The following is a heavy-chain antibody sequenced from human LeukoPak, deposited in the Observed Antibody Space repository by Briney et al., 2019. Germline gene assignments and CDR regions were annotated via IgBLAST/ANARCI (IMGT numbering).Heavy chain of an antibody. Sequence: GGSLRLSCAASGFTFSSYSMNWVRQAPGKGLEWVSSISSSSSYMYYADSVKGRFTISRDNAKNSLYLQMNSLRAEDTAVYYCAREDSHYYYMDVWGKGTTVTVSS. CDR3: AREDSHYYYMDV. J-gene: IGHJ6*03. CDR1: GFTFSSYS. CDR2: ISSSSSYM. V-gene: IGHV3-21*01.